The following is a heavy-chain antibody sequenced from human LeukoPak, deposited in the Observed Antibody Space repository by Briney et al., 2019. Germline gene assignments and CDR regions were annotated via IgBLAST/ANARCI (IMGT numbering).Heavy chain of an antibody. CDR1: GFTFSSYE. V-gene: IGHV3-48*03. Sequence: GGSLRLSSAASGFTFSSYEMNWVRQAPGKGLEWVSYISSSGSTIYYADSVKGRFTISRDNAKNSLYLQMNSLRAEDTAVYYCARDRRATGGSGWYTVVRFDYWGQGTLVTVSS. CDR2: ISSSGSTI. J-gene: IGHJ4*02. D-gene: IGHD6-19*01. CDR3: ARDRRATGGSGWYTVVRFDY.